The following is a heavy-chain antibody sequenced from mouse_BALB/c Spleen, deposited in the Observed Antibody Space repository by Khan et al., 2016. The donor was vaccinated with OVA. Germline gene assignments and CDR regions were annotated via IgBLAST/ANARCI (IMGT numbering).Heavy chain of an antibody. V-gene: IGHV1-7*01. CDR2: INPTSGYT. CDR3: TRDRIDY. CDR1: GYTFTTYW. Sequence: QIQLVQSGAERAKPGASVKMSCKASGYTFTTYWMHWVKQRPGQGLEWIGYINPTSGYTDYNEKFKDRATLSADKSSSTAYMKLSSLTSEDSAVYYCTRDRIDYWGQGTTLTVSS. J-gene: IGHJ2*01.